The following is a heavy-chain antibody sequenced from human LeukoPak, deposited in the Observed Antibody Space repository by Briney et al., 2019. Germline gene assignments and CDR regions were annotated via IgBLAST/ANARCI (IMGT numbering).Heavy chain of an antibody. CDR3: ARDYDSSGYYPGCFDY. Sequence: GRSLRLSCAASGFTFSSYGMHWVRQAPGKGLEWVAVIWYDGSNKYYADSVKGRFNISRDNSKNTLYLQMNSLRAEDTAVYYCARDYDSSGYYPGCFDYWGQGTLVTVSS. D-gene: IGHD3-22*01. J-gene: IGHJ4*02. CDR2: IWYDGSNK. V-gene: IGHV3-33*01. CDR1: GFTFSSYG.